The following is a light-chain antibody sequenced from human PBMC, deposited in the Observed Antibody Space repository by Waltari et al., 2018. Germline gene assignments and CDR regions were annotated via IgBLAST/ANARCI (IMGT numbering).Light chain of an antibody. CDR1: QTINSNY. CDR2: STS. CDR3: QQFDDSPPSWT. J-gene: IGKJ1*01. V-gene: IGKV3-20*01. Sequence: EIVLTQSPGTLSLSPGERATLSCRASQTINSNYLAWYQHKPGQAPRLLMYSTSSRATGSPDRFSGGGSGTDFTLTISRLEPEDFAMYYCQQFDDSPPSWTFGQGTKVEIK.